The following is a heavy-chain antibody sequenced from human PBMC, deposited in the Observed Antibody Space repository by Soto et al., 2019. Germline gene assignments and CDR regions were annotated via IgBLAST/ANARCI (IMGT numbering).Heavy chain of an antibody. CDR1: GGSISSSSYY. J-gene: IGHJ5*02. Sequence: SETLSLTCTVSGGSISSSSYYWGWIRQPPGKGLEWIGSIYYSGSTYYNPSLKSRVTISVDTSKNQFSLKLSSVTAADTAVYYCARGVITIFGVVISWFDPWGQGTLVTVSS. D-gene: IGHD3-3*01. CDR2: IYYSGST. CDR3: ARGVITIFGVVISWFDP. V-gene: IGHV4-39*01.